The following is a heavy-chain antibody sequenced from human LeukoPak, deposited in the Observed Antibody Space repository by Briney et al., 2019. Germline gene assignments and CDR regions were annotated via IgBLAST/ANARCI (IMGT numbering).Heavy chain of an antibody. CDR3: ARDRGWNNGYFYYGMDV. CDR2: IYSGGST. D-gene: IGHD1/OR15-1a*01. CDR1: GFTVSSNY. Sequence: GGSLRLSCAASGFTVSSNYMSWVRQAPGEGLEWVSVIYSGGSTYYADSVKGRFTISRDDSNNTLYLQMNSLRAEDTAVYYCARDRGWNNGYFYYGMDVWGQGTTVTVSS. J-gene: IGHJ6*02. V-gene: IGHV3-66*01.